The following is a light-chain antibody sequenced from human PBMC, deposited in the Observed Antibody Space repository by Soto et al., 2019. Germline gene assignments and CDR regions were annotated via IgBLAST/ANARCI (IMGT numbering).Light chain of an antibody. CDR2: GAS. V-gene: IGKV3-20*01. J-gene: IGKJ1*01. CDR3: QQYGSSPPT. CDR1: QSVSSY. Sequence: EIVLTQSPATLSLSPGERATLSCRASQSVSSYLAWYQQQPGQAPRLLIYGASSRATGIPDRFSGSGSGTDFTLTISRLEPEDFAVYYCQQYGSSPPTFGQRTKVEIK.